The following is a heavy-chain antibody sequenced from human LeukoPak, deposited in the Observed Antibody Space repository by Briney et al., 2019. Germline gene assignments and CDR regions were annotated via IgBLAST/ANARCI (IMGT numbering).Heavy chain of an antibody. Sequence: GGSLRLSCAASGFTVSSNYMNWVRQAPGRGLEWVSVIYSGGSTYYVDSVKGRFTISRDHSKNTLHLLMNSLRAEDTAVYYCARDLSVWGQGTTVTVSS. CDR1: GFTVSSNY. CDR2: IYSGGST. CDR3: ARDLSV. V-gene: IGHV3-66*01. J-gene: IGHJ6*02.